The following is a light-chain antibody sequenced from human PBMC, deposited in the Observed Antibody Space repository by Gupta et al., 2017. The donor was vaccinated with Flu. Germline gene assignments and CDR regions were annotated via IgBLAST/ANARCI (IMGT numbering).Light chain of an antibody. CDR1: QSITF. J-gene: IGKJ4*01. CDR3: QQYSDYILS. Sequence: DIQMTQSPSIMSASVGDRVTITCRASQSITFLAWYQHKAGQAPILLIHEATKLESGVPSRFSGSGSETEFTLTISSLLPEDFATYYCQQYSDYILSFGGGTKVEIK. CDR2: EAT. V-gene: IGKV1-5*01.